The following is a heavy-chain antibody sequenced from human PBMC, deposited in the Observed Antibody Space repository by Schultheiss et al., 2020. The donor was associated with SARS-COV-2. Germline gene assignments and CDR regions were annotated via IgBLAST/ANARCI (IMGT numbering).Heavy chain of an antibody. J-gene: IGHJ1*01. CDR2: IYYSGST. CDR1: GGSVSSGSYY. D-gene: IGHD2-21*02. V-gene: IGHV4-61*01. CDR3: TRGPVTNCAGADCLPRF. Sequence: SQTLSLSCTVSGGSVSSGSYYWSWIRQPPGKGLEWIGYIYYSGSTNYNPSLKSRVTMSVDMSRNQFSLRLSSVTAADTAVYYCTRGPVTNCAGADCLPRFWGQGTLVTVSS.